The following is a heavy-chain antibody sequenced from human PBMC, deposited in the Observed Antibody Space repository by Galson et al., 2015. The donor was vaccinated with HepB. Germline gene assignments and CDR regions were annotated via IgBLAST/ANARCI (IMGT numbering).Heavy chain of an antibody. CDR2: IDGRSGNI. CDR3: ATYQQSPRGVDY. Sequence: SLRLSCAASGFAFSNYAMKWVRQAPGKGLEWISVIDGRSGNIHYADSVKGRFTVSRDNPQNTLYLQVNSLSAEDTALYFCATYQQSPRGVDYWGQETLVTVSS. V-gene: IGHV3-23*01. J-gene: IGHJ4*02. CDR1: GFAFSNYA. D-gene: IGHD3-16*01.